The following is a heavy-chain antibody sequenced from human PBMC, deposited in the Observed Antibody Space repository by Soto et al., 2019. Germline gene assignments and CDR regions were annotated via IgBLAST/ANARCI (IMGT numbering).Heavy chain of an antibody. CDR1: GFALSASGMC. CDR2: IDWDDDK. CDR3: ARMKGGYSGYDAYYYYYYGMDV. Sequence: SGPTLVNPTQTLTLTCTFSGFALSASGMCVSWIRQPPGKALEWLALIDWDDDKYYSTSLKTRLTISKDTSKNQVVLTMTNMDPVDTATYYCARMKGGYSGYDAYYYYYYGMDVWGQGTTVTVSS. D-gene: IGHD5-12*01. V-gene: IGHV2-70*01. J-gene: IGHJ6*02.